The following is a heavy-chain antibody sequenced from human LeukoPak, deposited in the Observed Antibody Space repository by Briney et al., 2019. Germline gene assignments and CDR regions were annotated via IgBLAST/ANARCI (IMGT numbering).Heavy chain of an antibody. CDR1: GFTFSSYS. V-gene: IGHV3-48*01. J-gene: IGHJ3*02. Sequence: GGSLRLSCAASGFTFSSYSMNWVRQAPGKGLEWVSYISSSSSTIYYADSVKGRFTISRDNAKNSLYLQMNSLRAEDTAVYYCARDHSSPQDAFDIWGQGTMVTVSS. CDR3: ARDHSSPQDAFDI. CDR2: ISSSSSTI. D-gene: IGHD6-6*01.